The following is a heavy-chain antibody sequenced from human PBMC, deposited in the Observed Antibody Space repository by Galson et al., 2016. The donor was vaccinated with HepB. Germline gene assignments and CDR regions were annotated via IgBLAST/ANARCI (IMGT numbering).Heavy chain of an antibody. CDR1: GFTFSSYG. CDR2: IWYDGSNK. D-gene: IGHD3-10*01. CDR3: AKGGEIRGVYYYYGMDV. V-gene: IGHV3-33*03. J-gene: IGHJ6*02. Sequence: SLRLSCAASGFTFSSYGMHWVRQAPGKGLEWVAVIWYDGSNKYYADSVKVRFTISRDNSKNTLYMQMNSLRAEDTAVYYCAKGGEIRGVYYYYGMDVWGQETTVTVSS.